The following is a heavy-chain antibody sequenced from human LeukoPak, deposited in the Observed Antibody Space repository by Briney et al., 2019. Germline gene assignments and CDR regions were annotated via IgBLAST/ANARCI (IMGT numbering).Heavy chain of an antibody. D-gene: IGHD2-2*01. V-gene: IGHV3-74*01. CDR1: GFXFSTYW. Sequence: PGGSLRLSCAASGFXFSTYWIHWVRQAPGKGQVWVSRINSDGSSTSYADSVKGRFTISRDNAKNTLYLQMNSLRAEDTAVYYCARDGYCSSTSCYYFDYWGQGTLVTVSS. CDR3: ARDGYCSSTSCYYFDY. CDR2: INSDGSST. J-gene: IGHJ4*02.